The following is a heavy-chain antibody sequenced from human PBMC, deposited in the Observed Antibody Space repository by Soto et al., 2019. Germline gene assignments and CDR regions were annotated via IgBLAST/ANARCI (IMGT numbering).Heavy chain of an antibody. V-gene: IGHV1-2*02. CDR3: ARERYQVISDGMDV. Sequence: ASVKVSCKASGYTFTGYYVHWVREAPGQGLEWMGWINPETGGTSYAQKFQGRVTLSRDTSINTAYLELSRLRFDDAAVYFCARERYQVISDGMDVWGQGTTVTVS. CDR1: GYTFTGYY. J-gene: IGHJ6*02. D-gene: IGHD2-2*01. CDR2: INPETGGT.